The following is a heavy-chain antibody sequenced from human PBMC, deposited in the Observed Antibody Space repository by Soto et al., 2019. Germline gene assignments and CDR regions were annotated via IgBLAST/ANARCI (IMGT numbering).Heavy chain of an antibody. D-gene: IGHD6-13*01. V-gene: IGHV1-69*02. CDR3: ASVGSGIAAAGTVY. J-gene: IGHJ4*02. Sequence: SVKVSCKASGGTFSSYTISWVRQAPGQGLEWMGRIIPILGIANYAQKFQGRVTITADKSTSTAYIELSSLRSEDTAVYYCASVGSGIAAAGTVYWGQGTLVTVSS. CDR1: GGTFSSYT. CDR2: IIPILGIA.